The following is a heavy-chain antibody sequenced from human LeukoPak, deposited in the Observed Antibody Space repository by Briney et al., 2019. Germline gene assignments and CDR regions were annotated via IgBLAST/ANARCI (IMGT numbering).Heavy chain of an antibody. V-gene: IGHV4-59*01. CDR3: AREARWLQSYYFDY. CDR2: IYYSGST. D-gene: IGHD5-24*01. CDR1: GGSISSCY. Sequence: SETLSLTCTVSGGSISSCYWSWIRQLPGKGLEWIGYIYYSGSTNYNPSLKSRVTISVDTSKNQFSLKLSSVTAADTAVYYCAREARWLQSYYFDYWGQGTLVTVSS. J-gene: IGHJ4*02.